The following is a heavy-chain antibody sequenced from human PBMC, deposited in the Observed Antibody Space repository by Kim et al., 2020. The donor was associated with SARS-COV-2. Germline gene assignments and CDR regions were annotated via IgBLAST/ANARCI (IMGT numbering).Heavy chain of an antibody. CDR1: GFTFSSYS. V-gene: IGHV3-48*02. J-gene: IGHJ5*02. Sequence: GGSLRLSCAASGFTFSSYSMNWVRQAPGKGLEWVSYISSSSSTIYYADSVKGRFTISRDNAKNSLYLQMNSLRDEDTAVYYCARDSRLMTTVTTSPFDPWGQGTLVTVSS. CDR2: ISSSSSTI. D-gene: IGHD4-4*01. CDR3: ARDSRLMTTVTTSPFDP.